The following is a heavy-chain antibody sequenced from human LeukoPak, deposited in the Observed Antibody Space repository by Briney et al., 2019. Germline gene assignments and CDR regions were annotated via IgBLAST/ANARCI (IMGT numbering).Heavy chain of an antibody. V-gene: IGHV1-18*01. CDR2: ISAYNGNT. J-gene: IGHJ6*03. D-gene: IGHD3-10*01. CDR1: GYTFTSYG. Sequence: GASVKVSCKASGYTFTSYGITWVRQAPGQGLDCMGWISAYNGNTNYAQKFQGRVTMTTDTSTSTAYMELRSLRSDDTAVYYCARLPFLVDYYMDVWGKGTTVTVSS. CDR3: ARLPFLVDYYMDV.